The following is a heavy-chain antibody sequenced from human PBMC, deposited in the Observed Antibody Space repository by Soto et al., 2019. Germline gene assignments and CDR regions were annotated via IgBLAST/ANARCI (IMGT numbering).Heavy chain of an antibody. Sequence: SETLSLTCTVSGGSISSYYWSWLRQPPGKGLEWIGYIYYSGSTNYNPSLKSRVTISVDTSKNQFSLKLSSVTAADTAVYYCARAAGSGRGMYYYYYLDVWGKGTTVTVSS. V-gene: IGHV4-59*08. D-gene: IGHD6-19*01. CDR3: ARAAGSGRGMYYYYYLDV. CDR2: IYYSGST. J-gene: IGHJ6*03. CDR1: GGSISSYY.